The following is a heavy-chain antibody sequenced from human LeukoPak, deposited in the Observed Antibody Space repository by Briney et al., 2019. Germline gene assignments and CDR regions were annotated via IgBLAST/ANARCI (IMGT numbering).Heavy chain of an antibody. CDR2: IESRTEGGTA. D-gene: IGHD4-17*01. CDR3: VRVRHGDSFDY. V-gene: IGHV3-15*04. CDR1: GFTFSKAS. J-gene: IGHJ4*02. Sequence: GGSLRLSCAVSGFTFSKASMTWVRQAPGKGLEWVGRIESRTEGGTADYATSLKGRFTISRDDSNNTLFLQINSLKTEDTAVYYCVRVRHGDSFDYWGQGTLVTVSS.